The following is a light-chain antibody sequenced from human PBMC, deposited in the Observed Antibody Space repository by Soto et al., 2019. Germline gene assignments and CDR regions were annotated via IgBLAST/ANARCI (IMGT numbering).Light chain of an antibody. Sequence: EIVLTQSPGTLSLSPGERATLSCRPSQSVSSRYLAWYQQKPGQAPRLFIYGASSRATGIPDRFSGSGSGTDFTLTISRLQPEDFAVYYCQQYGSSPRTFGQGTKVDIK. CDR2: GAS. CDR3: QQYGSSPRT. J-gene: IGKJ1*01. V-gene: IGKV3-20*01. CDR1: QSVSSRY.